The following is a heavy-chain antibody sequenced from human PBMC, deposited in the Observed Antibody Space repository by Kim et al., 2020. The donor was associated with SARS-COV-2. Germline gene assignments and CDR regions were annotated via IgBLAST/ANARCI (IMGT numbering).Heavy chain of an antibody. V-gene: IGHV3-23*01. J-gene: IGHJ4*02. CDR3: AKDLGYSSSWFLFDY. CDR2: ISGSGGST. D-gene: IGHD6-13*01. Sequence: GGSLRLSCAASGFTFSSFAMSWVRQAPGKGLEWVSAISGSGGSTYYADSVKGRFTISRDNSKNTLYLQMNSLRAEDTAVYCCAKDLGYSSSWFLFDYWGPGTLVTVPS. CDR1: GFTFSSFA.